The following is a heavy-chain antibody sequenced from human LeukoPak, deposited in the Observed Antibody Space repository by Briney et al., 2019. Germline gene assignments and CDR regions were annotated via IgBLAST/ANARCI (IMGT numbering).Heavy chain of an antibody. Sequence: SETLSLTCTVSGGSISSGGYYWSWIRQHPGNGLEWIGYIYYSGSTYYNPSLKSRVTISVDTSKNQFSLKLSSVTAADTAVYYCARERGVSSGYFDYWGQGTLVTVSS. CDR3: ARERGVSSGYFDY. D-gene: IGHD3-22*01. V-gene: IGHV4-31*03. CDR2: IYYSGST. CDR1: GGSISSGGYY. J-gene: IGHJ4*02.